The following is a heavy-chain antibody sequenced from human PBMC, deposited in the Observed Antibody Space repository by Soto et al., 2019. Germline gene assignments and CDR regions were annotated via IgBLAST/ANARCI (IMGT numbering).Heavy chain of an antibody. D-gene: IGHD6-13*01. V-gene: IGHV1-3*01. Sequence: ASVKVSCKASGYAITIYATHWVRQAPGQRLEWMGWINAGNGNTKYSQKFQGRVTITRDTSASTAYMELGSLRSEDTAVYYCASGPASSWYSAPFDIWGQGTMVTVSS. J-gene: IGHJ3*02. CDR3: ASGPASSWYSAPFDI. CDR2: INAGNGNT. CDR1: GYAITIYA.